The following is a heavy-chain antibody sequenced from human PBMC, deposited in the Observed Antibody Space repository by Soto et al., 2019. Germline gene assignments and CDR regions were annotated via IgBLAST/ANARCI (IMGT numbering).Heavy chain of an antibody. J-gene: IGHJ2*01. CDR2: ISGDSGRT. D-gene: IGHD2-21*02. V-gene: IGHV3-23*01. CDR3: AVTPNCGRDCSAASYWYFDI. CDR1: GLTFGNYA. Sequence: EVQLLESGGGLVQPGGSVRLSCAASGLTFGNYAMSWVRQAPGKGLEWVSAISGDSGRTYYADSVKGRFTISRDNSKNTLYLQMNTLRAEDTAVYYCAVTPNCGRDCSAASYWYFDIWAVAPWSLSPQ.